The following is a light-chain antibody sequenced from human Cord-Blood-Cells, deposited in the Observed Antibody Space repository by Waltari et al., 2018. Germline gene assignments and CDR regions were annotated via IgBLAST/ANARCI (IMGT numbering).Light chain of an antibody. CDR3: QQYNSYSWT. Sequence: DIQMTQSPSTLSASVGGRVTLTCRASQGISSWLSWYQAKPGKAPKLLIYKASSLESGVPARFSGSGSGTEFTLTISSLQPDDFATYYCQQYNSYSWTFGQGTKVEIK. J-gene: IGKJ1*01. V-gene: IGKV1-5*03. CDR1: QGISSW. CDR2: KAS.